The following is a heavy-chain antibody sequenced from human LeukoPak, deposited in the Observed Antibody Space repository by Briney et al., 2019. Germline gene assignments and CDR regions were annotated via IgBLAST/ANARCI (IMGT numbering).Heavy chain of an antibody. Sequence: GWSLRLSCAASGFTFSSYAMHWVRQAPGKGLEWVAVISYDGSNKYYADSVKGRFTISRDNSKNTLYLQMNSLRAEDTAVYYCAKKGYYDGSGYYMYYFDHWGQGTLVTVSS. CDR2: ISYDGSNK. D-gene: IGHD3-22*01. V-gene: IGHV3-30-3*02. CDR1: GFTFSSYA. CDR3: AKKGYYDGSGYYMYYFDH. J-gene: IGHJ4*02.